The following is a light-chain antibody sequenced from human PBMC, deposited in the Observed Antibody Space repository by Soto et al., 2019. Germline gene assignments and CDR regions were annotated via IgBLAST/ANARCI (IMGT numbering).Light chain of an antibody. CDR3: SSYTRSSTRV. CDR2: EVS. CDR1: SSDVGGYNY. V-gene: IGLV2-14*01. Sequence: QSALTQPASVSGSPGQSITISCTGTSSDVGGYNYVSWYQQHPGKAPKLMIYEVSNRPSGISNRFSGSKSGNTASLTISGIQAEYEADYYCSSYTRSSTRVFGGGTKLTVL. J-gene: IGLJ3*02.